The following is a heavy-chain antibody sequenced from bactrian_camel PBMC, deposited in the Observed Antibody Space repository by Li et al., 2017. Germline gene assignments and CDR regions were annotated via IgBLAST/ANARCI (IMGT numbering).Heavy chain of an antibody. CDR2: IDSGDGSR. CDR3: AAGVISASAPVFCRPSQ. CDR1: GYRYRTYA. Sequence: QLVESGGGSVQAGGSLRLSCVASGYRYRTYAWFRQAPGKQREGVAAIDSGDGSRYYLTAVEDRFTVSLDYTKNTLNLQMNNLKPEDTAMYYCAAGVISASAPVFCRPSQWGQGTQVTVS. V-gene: IGHV3S1*01. J-gene: IGHJ4*01. D-gene: IGHD2*01.